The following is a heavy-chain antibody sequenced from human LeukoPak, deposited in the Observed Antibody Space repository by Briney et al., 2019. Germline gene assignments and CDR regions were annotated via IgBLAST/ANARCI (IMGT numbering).Heavy chain of an antibody. J-gene: IGHJ5*02. CDR3: ARQIVATAGWFDP. Sequence: GESLKTSCKGSGYSFTSYWIGWVRQMPGKGLEWMGIIYPGDSDTRYSPSFQGQVTISADKSISTAYLQWSSLKASDTAMYYCARQIVATAGWFDPWGQGTLVTVSS. V-gene: IGHV5-51*01. CDR1: GYSFTSYW. CDR2: IYPGDSDT. D-gene: IGHD5-12*01.